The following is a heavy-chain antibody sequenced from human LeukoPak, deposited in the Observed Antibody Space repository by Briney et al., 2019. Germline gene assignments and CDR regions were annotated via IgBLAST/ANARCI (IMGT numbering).Heavy chain of an antibody. CDR1: GGSISSSSYY. V-gene: IGHV4-39*01. Sequence: SETLSLTCTVSGGSISSSSYYCGWIRQPPGKGLEWIGSIYYSGSTYYNPSLKSRVTISVDASKNQFSLKLSSVTAADTAVYYCARVLGYDSSGYYYAHYYYYMDVWGKGTTVTVSS. J-gene: IGHJ6*03. D-gene: IGHD3-22*01. CDR2: IYYSGST. CDR3: ARVLGYDSSGYYYAHYYYYMDV.